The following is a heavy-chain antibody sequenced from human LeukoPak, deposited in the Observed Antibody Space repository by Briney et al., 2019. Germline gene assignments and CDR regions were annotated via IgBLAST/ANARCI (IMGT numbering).Heavy chain of an antibody. CDR3: ARHPICTSTGCYKGGSFDY. Sequence: GESLKISCKGSGYSFTSYWIGWVRQMPGKGLEWMGIIYPGDSDTRYSPSFQGQVTISADKSISTAYLQWSSLKASDTAMYYCARHPICTSTGCYKGGSFDYWGQGTLVTASS. CDR1: GYSFTSYW. CDR2: IYPGDSDT. J-gene: IGHJ4*02. D-gene: IGHD2-2*02. V-gene: IGHV5-51*01.